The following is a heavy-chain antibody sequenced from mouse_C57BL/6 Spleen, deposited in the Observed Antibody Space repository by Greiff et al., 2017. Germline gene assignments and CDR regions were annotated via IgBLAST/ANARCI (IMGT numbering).Heavy chain of an antibody. Sequence: QVQLQQSGAELMKPGASVKLSCKASGYTFTGYWIEWVKQRPGHGLEWIGEIFPGSGSTNYNEKFKGKATLTADTSSNTAYMQLSSLTTEDSAIYFCARSPSQRRLPWFAYWGQWTLVTVSA. J-gene: IGHJ3*01. CDR3: ARSPSQRRLPWFAY. CDR2: IFPGSGST. CDR1: GYTFTGYW. D-gene: IGHD3-2*02. V-gene: IGHV1-9*01.